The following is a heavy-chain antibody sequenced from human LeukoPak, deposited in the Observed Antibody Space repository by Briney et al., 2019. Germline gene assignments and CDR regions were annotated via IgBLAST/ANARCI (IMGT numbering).Heavy chain of an antibody. CDR2: IFDAGST. Sequence: PGGSLRLSCAASGFTVTGTYISCVRQAAGKGWEWVSTIFDAGSTSYADSVKGRFTISRDNSKNTLFLQMSSLRADDTAVYYCAGATKWLAHDFWGQGTLVTVSS. D-gene: IGHD6-19*01. J-gene: IGHJ4*02. CDR1: GFTVTGTY. CDR3: AGATKWLAHDF. V-gene: IGHV3-53*01.